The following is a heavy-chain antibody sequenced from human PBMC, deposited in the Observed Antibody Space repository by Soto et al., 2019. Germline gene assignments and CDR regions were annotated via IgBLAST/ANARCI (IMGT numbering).Heavy chain of an antibody. V-gene: IGHV4-34*01. CDR3: ARGYHGDYAVDAFDI. D-gene: IGHD4-17*01. Sequence: QVQLQQWGAGLLKPSETLSLTCAVYGGSFSGYYWSWIRQPPGKGLEWIGEINHSGSTNYNPSLKSRVTISVDTSKNQFSLKLSSVTAADTAVYYCARGYHGDYAVDAFDIWGQGTMVTVSS. J-gene: IGHJ3*02. CDR1: GGSFSGYY. CDR2: INHSGST.